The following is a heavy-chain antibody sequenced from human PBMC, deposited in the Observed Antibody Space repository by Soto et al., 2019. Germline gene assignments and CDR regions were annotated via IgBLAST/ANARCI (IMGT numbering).Heavy chain of an antibody. CDR2: MNPNSGNT. CDR3: ARTLYGDNVDY. CDR1: GYTFTSYD. Sequence: QGQLVKSGAEVKKPGASVKVSCKASGYTFTSYDFNWGGRATGQGLEWMGWMNPNSGNTGYAQKFQGRVTMTRNTSISTAYMELSSLRSEDTAVYYCARTLYGDNVDYWGQGTLVTVSS. D-gene: IGHD4-17*01. V-gene: IGHV1-8*01. J-gene: IGHJ4*02.